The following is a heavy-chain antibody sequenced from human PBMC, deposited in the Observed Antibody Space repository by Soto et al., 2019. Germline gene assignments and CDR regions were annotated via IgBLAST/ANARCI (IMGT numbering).Heavy chain of an antibody. Sequence: SETLSLTCTVSGGSISSSSYYWGWIRQPPGKGLEWIGSIYYSGSTYYNPSLKSRVTISVDTSKNQFSLKLSSVTAADTAVYYCAGSSAYYDFLTGYSPNWSDPWGHGTLATVSS. D-gene: IGHD3-9*01. CDR2: IYYSGST. J-gene: IGHJ5*02. V-gene: IGHV4-39*01. CDR1: GGSISSSSYY. CDR3: AGSSAYYDFLTGYSPNWSDP.